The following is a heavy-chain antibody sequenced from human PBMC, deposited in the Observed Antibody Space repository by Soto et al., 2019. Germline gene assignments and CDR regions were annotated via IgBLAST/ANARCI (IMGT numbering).Heavy chain of an antibody. Sequence: GGSLRLSCVASGFTFSGYEMNWVRQAPGKGLEWVSYISSSGNIMYYADSVKGRFTISRYNAKNSLHLQMNSLRAEDTAVYYCARDIVSFFDYWGLGTLVTVSS. J-gene: IGHJ4*02. CDR3: ARDIVSFFDY. D-gene: IGHD3-16*02. CDR1: GFTFSGYE. CDR2: ISSSGNIM. V-gene: IGHV3-48*03.